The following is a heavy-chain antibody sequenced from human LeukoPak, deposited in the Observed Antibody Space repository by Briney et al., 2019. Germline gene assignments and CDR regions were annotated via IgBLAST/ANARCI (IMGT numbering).Heavy chain of an antibody. D-gene: IGHD3-10*01. J-gene: IGHJ5*02. Sequence: GGSLRLSCAASGFTVSSNYMSWVRQAPGKGLGWVSVIYSGGSTYYADSVKGRFTISRDNSKNTLYLQMNSLRAEDTAVYYCASQYGSGSYFHPNWFDPWGQGTLVTVSS. CDR3: ASQYGSGSYFHPNWFDP. V-gene: IGHV3-66*04. CDR1: GFTVSSNY. CDR2: IYSGGST.